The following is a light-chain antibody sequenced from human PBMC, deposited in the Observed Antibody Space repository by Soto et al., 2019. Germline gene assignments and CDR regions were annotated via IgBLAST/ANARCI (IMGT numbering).Light chain of an antibody. CDR1: QGLSSW. CDR2: DAS. J-gene: IGKJ4*01. V-gene: IGKV1-33*01. CDR3: QQYDNLPLT. Sequence: DIQMTQSPSSISASVGDRVTITCRASQGLSSWLAWYQQRPGKAPKLLIYDASDLETGVPSRFSGSGSGTDFTFTINSLQPEDIATYYCQQYDNLPLTFGGGTKVDIK.